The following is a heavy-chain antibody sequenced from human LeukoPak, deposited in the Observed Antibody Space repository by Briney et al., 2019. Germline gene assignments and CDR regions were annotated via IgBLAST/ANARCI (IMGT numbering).Heavy chain of an antibody. J-gene: IGHJ5*02. CDR3: ARVISAGDSIWFDP. CDR2: ISSSGSTT. V-gene: IGHV3-11*01. Sequence: GGSLRLSCAASGFTFSDYYMSWIRQAPGKGLEWVSYISSSGSTTYYADSVKGRFTISRDNAKNSLYLQMNSLRAEDTAVYYCARVISAGDSIWFDPWGQGTLVTVSS. D-gene: IGHD2-21*01. CDR1: GFTFSDYY.